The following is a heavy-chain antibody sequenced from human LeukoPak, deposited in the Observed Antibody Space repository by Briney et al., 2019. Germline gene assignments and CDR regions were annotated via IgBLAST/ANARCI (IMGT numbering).Heavy chain of an antibody. CDR3: ARVTMLRGVIGTNGMDI. CDR1: GFTFTSSA. D-gene: IGHD3-10*01. Sequence: ASVKVSCKASGFTFTSSAVQWVRQAPGQGLEWMGVIIPSGGGTTYAQRFQGRVTMTRDTSTSTVYMELTSLRSEDTAVYYCARVTMLRGVIGTNGMDIWGQGTTVTVSS. J-gene: IGHJ6*02. CDR2: IIPSGGGT. V-gene: IGHV1-46*01.